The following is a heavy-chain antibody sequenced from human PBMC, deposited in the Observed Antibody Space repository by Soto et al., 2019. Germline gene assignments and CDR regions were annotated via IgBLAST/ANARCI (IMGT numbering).Heavy chain of an antibody. J-gene: IGHJ4*02. CDR1: GGTFSSYT. D-gene: IGHD3-10*01. CDR3: PTNYGPGSTHFDY. V-gene: IGHV1-69*02. Sequence: QVKLVQSGAEVRKPGSSVKVSCTASGGTFSSYTINWVRQAPGQGPEWMGRVIPILAMSNYAQKFQGRVTMTADHSTSTAYMYPSSLRSEDTALYYCPTNYGPGSTHFDYWGQGTLVTVSS. CDR2: VIPILAMS.